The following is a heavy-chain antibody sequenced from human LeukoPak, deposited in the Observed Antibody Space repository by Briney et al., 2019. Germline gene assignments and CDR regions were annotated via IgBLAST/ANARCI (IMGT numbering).Heavy chain of an antibody. CDR1: GFTVSSNY. Sequence: GGSLRLSCAASGFTVSSNYMSWVRQAPGKGLEWVSVIYSVIYSGGSTYYADSVKGRFTISRDKSKNTLYLQMNSLRAEDTAVYYCARSAGIAATIVLGYWGQGTLVTVSS. V-gene: IGHV3-66*01. J-gene: IGHJ4*02. CDR2: IYSVIYSGGST. CDR3: ARSAGIAATIVLGY. D-gene: IGHD5-12*01.